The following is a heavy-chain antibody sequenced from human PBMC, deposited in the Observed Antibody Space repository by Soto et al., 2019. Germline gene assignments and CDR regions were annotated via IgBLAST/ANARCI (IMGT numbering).Heavy chain of an antibody. D-gene: IGHD6-6*01. CDR3: AREGVAARQGFDY. J-gene: IGHJ4*02. CDR1: GGTFSSYT. Sequence: QVQLVQSGAEVKKPGSSVKVSCKASGGTFSSYTISWVRQAPGQGLEWMGRIIPILGIANYAQKFQGRVKITADKSTSTGYMELSSLRAEDTAVYYCAREGVAARQGFDYGGQGTLVTVSS. V-gene: IGHV1-69*08. CDR2: IIPILGIA.